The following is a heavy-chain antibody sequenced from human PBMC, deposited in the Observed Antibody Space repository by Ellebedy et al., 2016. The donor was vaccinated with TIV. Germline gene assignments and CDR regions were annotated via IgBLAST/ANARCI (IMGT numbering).Heavy chain of an antibody. CDR2: ISYSGGT. J-gene: IGHJ2*01. D-gene: IGHD3/OR15-3a*01. CDR1: GSISSRSYY. V-gene: IGHV4-39*01. CDR3: ARNVLIFTFDKWYSDL. Sequence: SETLSLTCTVCGSISSRSYYWGWIRQPPGKGLEWIGTISYSGGTYYNPSLKSRVSISVDTSKNQFSLRLTSVTAADTAVYYCARNVLIFTFDKWYSDLWGRGTLVSVSS.